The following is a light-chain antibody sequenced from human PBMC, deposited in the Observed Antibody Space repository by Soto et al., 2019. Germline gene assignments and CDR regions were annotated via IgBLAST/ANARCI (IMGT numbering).Light chain of an antibody. V-gene: IGLV2-8*01. CDR1: SSDVGGSNF. Sequence: QSVLTQPASVSDSPGQSITISCTGTSSDVGGSNFVSWYQQHPGKPPKLIIYEVSKRPSGVPDRFSGSKSGNTASLTVSGLQAEDEADYYCSSYAVRNNLLFGGGTKVTVL. CDR2: EVS. CDR3: SSYAVRNNLL. J-gene: IGLJ2*01.